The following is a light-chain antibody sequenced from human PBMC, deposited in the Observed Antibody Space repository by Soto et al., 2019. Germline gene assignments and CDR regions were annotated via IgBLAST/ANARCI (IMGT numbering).Light chain of an antibody. CDR2: DAS. Sequence: ETVLTQSPGTLSLSPGERATLSCRASQSVGNSYLAWYQQKPGQAPRLLIYDASRRVPGIPDRFSGSGSGTDFTLTISRREPEDFAVYYCQQYGGSYPPFGQGTKVEIK. J-gene: IGKJ1*01. CDR1: QSVGNSY. CDR3: QQYGGSYPP. V-gene: IGKV3-20*01.